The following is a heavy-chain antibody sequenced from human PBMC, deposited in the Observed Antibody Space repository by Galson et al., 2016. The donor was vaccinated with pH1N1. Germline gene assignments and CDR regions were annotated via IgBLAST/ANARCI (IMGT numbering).Heavy chain of an antibody. Sequence: SLRLSCAASGFTFSSYWMNWVRRAPGKGLEWVANIKRDGSEEHYVDSVEGRFTISRDNPKNSLYLQMNSLRAEDTAVYYCAGGSGYLIEYWGQGPLVTVSS. V-gene: IGHV3-7*01. CDR3: AGGSGYLIEY. CDR2: IKRDGSEE. CDR1: GFTFSSYW. D-gene: IGHD3-22*01. J-gene: IGHJ4*02.